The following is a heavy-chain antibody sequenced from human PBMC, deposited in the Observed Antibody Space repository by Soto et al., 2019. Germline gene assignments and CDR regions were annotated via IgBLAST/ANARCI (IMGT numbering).Heavy chain of an antibody. CDR1: GGSINTFY. Sequence: QVRLQESGPGLLKPSETLSLTCTVSGGSINTFYWSWVRQPAGKGLEWIGRIFSSGSTSFNPALESRIAMSVYTSKIHFSLTLISVTAAVMAVYYCAREGSYSAYNFAHGIQLWSFDFWGQGALVTVSS. J-gene: IGHJ4*02. D-gene: IGHD5-12*01. V-gene: IGHV4-4*07. CDR3: AREGSYSAYNFAHGIQLWSFDF. CDR2: IFSSGST.